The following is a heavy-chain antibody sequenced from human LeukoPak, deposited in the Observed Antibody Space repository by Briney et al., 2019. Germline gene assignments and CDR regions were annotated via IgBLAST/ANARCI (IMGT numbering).Heavy chain of an antibody. CDR1: GFSVNDNY. CDR2: IYTAGST. CDR3: ARERSTSGYILAY. J-gene: IGHJ4*02. V-gene: IGHV3-53*01. Sequence: GGSLRLSCAASGFSVNDNYMSWVRQAPGKGLEWVSVIYTAGSTYYADSVKGRFTISRDNSKNTLYLQMNSLRAEDTAVYYCARERSTSGYILAYWAQGTLVTVSS. D-gene: IGHD3-22*01.